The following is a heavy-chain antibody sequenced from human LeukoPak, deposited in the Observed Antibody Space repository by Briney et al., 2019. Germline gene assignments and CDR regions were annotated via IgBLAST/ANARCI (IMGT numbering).Heavy chain of an antibody. D-gene: IGHD3-22*01. Sequence: ASVKVSCKASGDTFSSYAISWVRQAPGQGLEWMGGIIPIFGTANYAQKLQGRVTITADESTSTAYMELSSLRSEDTAVYYCARDRATYYYDNSGYYQFDYWGQGTLVTVSS. CDR3: ARDRATYYYDNSGYYQFDY. J-gene: IGHJ4*02. CDR1: GDTFSSYA. V-gene: IGHV1-69*01. CDR2: IIPIFGTA.